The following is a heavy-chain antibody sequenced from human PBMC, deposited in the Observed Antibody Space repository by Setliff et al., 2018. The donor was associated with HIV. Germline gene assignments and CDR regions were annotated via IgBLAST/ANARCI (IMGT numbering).Heavy chain of an antibody. D-gene: IGHD6-13*01. J-gene: IGHJ4*02. CDR3: ARLFSSTWYVNRVDS. V-gene: IGHV4-39*07. Sequence: SETLSLTCTVSGGSISSTTYFWGWIRQPPGKGLEWIGSIHYSVSTNYNPSLKSRVTMSVDTSKKQFSLQLTSGTAADTAVYVCARLFSSTWYVNRVDSWGQGTQVTVSS. CDR1: GGSISSTTYF. CDR2: IHYSVST.